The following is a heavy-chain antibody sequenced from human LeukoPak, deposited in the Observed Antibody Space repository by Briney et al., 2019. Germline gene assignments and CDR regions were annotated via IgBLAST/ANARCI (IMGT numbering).Heavy chain of an antibody. J-gene: IGHJ4*02. CDR3: ARTYSTSSNFDY. CDR2: IYSSGST. D-gene: IGHD2-2*01. CDR1: GGSISSHY. Sequence: SETLSLTCTVSGGSISSHYWSWVRQPPGKGLEWIGYIYSSGSTNYNPSLKSRVTISVDTSKKQFSLKLSSVTAADTALHYCARTYSTSSNFDYWGQGTLVTVSS. V-gene: IGHV4-4*09.